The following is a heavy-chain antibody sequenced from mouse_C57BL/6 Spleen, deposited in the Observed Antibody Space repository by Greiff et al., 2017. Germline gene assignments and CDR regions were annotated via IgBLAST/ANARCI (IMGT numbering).Heavy chain of an antibody. CDR2: FYPGSGSI. V-gene: IGHV1-62-2*01. Sequence: VKLVESGAELVKPGASVKLSCKASGYTFTEYTIHWVKQRSGQGLEWIGWFYPGSGSIKYNEKFKDKATLTADKSSSTVYMELSRWTSEDSAVYFCARHGESYYYGEDYFDYWGQGTTLTVSS. CDR3: ARHGESYYYGEDYFDY. D-gene: IGHD1-1*01. J-gene: IGHJ2*01. CDR1: GYTFTEYT.